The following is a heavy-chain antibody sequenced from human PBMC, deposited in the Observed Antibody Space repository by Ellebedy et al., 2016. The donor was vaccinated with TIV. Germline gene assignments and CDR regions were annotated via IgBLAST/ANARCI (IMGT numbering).Heavy chain of an antibody. CDR2: VSPDSDNT. CDR1: GYTFSNYG. D-gene: IGHD6-25*01. J-gene: IGHJ4*02. V-gene: IGHV1-18*01. Sequence: AASVKVSCKASGYTFSNYGISWVRQAPGEGLEWMGWVSPDSDNTHYARRFQARVIMTSDTSTPTSYMELRSLRSEDTAVYFCARDVGGTAATPFDLWGQGTLVTVS. CDR3: ARDVGGTAATPFDL.